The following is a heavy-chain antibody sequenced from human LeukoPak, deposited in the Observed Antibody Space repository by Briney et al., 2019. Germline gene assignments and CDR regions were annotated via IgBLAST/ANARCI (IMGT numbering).Heavy chain of an antibody. J-gene: IGHJ3*02. V-gene: IGHV3-21*01. CDR1: GFTFSSHT. D-gene: IGHD2-2*02. Sequence: GGSLRLSCAASGFTFSSHTMNWVRQAPGKGLEWVSSISSSSTYIYYADSVKGRFTISRDNAKNSLYLQMNSLRAEDTAMFYCARDLYCISPNCYTGAFDIWGQGTMVTVSS. CDR2: ISSSSTYI. CDR3: ARDLYCISPNCYTGAFDI.